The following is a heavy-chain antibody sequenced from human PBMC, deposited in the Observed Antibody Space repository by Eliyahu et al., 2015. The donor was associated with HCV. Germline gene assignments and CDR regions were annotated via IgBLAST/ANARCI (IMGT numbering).Heavy chain of an antibody. Sequence: QVQLKQWGAGMLKASETLSLTCAVYGTSFRDYYWSWIRQPPGKGLEWIGEINHRGSANYNPSLKSRVITSVDTSKNQFSLKVTSATAADTGVYYCARSANRGLISRSDNNGLDVWGHGTPVTVSS. CDR1: GTSFRDYY. V-gene: IGHV4-34*01. CDR3: ARSANRGLISRSDNNGLDV. CDR2: INHRGSA. D-gene: IGHD3-10*01. J-gene: IGHJ6*02.